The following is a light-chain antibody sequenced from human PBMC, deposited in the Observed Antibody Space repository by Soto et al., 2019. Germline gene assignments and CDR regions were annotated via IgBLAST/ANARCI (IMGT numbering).Light chain of an antibody. CDR1: QSVNYNS. J-gene: IGKJ1*01. CDR2: GAS. V-gene: IGKV3-20*01. Sequence: EIVLTQSPCTLSLSPGERATLSCRASQSVNYNSLAWYRQKPGQAPMLLIYGASVRASGIPDRFSGSGSGTDFTLTISRLEPEDFAVYYCQQYGSSPQTFGQGTRVEI. CDR3: QQYGSSPQT.